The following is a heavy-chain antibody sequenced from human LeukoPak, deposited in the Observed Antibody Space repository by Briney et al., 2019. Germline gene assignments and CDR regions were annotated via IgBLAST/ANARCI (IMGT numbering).Heavy chain of an antibody. D-gene: IGHD5-18*01. J-gene: IGHJ4*02. Sequence: GGSLRLSCAASGFTFSDYAMSWVRQAPGKGLEWVSAISGSGGSTYYADSVKGRFTISRDNSKNTLYLQMNSLRAEDTAVYYCAKSTQLWLPSPPKFDYWGQGTLVTVSS. CDR2: ISGSGGST. CDR1: GFTFSDYA. CDR3: AKSTQLWLPSPPKFDY. V-gene: IGHV3-23*01.